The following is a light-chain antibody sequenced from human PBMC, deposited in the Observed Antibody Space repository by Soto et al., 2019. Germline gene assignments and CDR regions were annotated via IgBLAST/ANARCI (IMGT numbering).Light chain of an antibody. V-gene: IGLV2-14*01. J-gene: IGLJ1*01. CDR3: SSYSRSINYV. CDR2: EVR. CDR1: SSDVGNYNY. Sequence: QSVLTQPASVSGSPGQSITISCTGTSSDVGNYNYVSWYQHHPGKAPKVMIYEVRNRPSGVSNRFSGSKSGNTASLTVSGLQPEDEAEYFSSSYSRSINYVFGTGTKVTVL.